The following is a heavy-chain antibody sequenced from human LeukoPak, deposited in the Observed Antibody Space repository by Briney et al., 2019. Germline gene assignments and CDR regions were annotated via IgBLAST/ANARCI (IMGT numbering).Heavy chain of an antibody. D-gene: IGHD3-22*01. CDR3: ARSPLGYYYDSSGYYYFHYFDY. CDR2: INHSGST. Sequence: PSETLSLTCAVYGGSFSGYYWSWIRQPPGKGLEWIGEINHSGSTNYNPSLKSRVTISVDTSKNQFSLKLSSVTAADTAVYYCARSPLGYYYDSSGYYYFHYFDYWGQGTLVTVSS. J-gene: IGHJ4*02. CDR1: GGSFSGYY. V-gene: IGHV4-34*01.